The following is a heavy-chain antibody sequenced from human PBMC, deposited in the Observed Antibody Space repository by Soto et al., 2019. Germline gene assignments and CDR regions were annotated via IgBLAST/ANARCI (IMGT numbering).Heavy chain of an antibody. Sequence: GESLKISCRTSGYRFTSYWIAWVRQMPGKGLEWMGIIFPSDSDTRYNPSFQGQVTISADRSTSTVFLQWASLKASDTAVYFCARKDKSGYFNWFDPWGQGTPVTVSS. CDR2: IFPSDSDT. V-gene: IGHV5-51*01. CDR3: ARKDKSGYFNWFDP. J-gene: IGHJ5*02. D-gene: IGHD3-22*01. CDR1: GYRFTSYW.